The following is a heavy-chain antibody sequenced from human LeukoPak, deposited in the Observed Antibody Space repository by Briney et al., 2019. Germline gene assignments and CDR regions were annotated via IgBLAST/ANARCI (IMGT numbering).Heavy chain of an antibody. J-gene: IGHJ4*02. CDR1: GYSISSGYY. Sequence: SETLSLTCTVSGYSISSGYYWGWIRQPPGKGLEWIGSIYHSGSTYYNPSLKSRVTISVDTSKNQFSLKLSSVTAADTAVYYCAKIGFPTTVLTPGTVWWGQGTLVTVSS. CDR2: IYHSGST. CDR3: AKIGFPTTVLTPGTVW. V-gene: IGHV4-38-2*02. D-gene: IGHD4-23*01.